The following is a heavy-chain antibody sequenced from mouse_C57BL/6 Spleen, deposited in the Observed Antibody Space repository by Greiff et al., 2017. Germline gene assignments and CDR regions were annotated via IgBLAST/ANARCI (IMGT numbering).Heavy chain of an antibody. CDR2: IYTGDGDT. D-gene: IGHD1-3*01. CDR1: GYAFSSYW. V-gene: IGHV1-80*01. CDR3: ARKSRSSYYFDY. J-gene: IGHJ2*01. Sequence: QVQLQQSGAELVKPGASVKISCKASGYAFSSYWMNWVKQRPGKGLEWIGQIYTGDGDTNSNGKFKGKATLTADKSSSTAYMQLSSLTSEDSAVYFGARKSRSSYYFDYWGQGTTLTVSS.